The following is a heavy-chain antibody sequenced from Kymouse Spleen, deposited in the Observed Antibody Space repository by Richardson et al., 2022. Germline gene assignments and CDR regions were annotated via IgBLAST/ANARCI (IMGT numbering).Heavy chain of an antibody. CDR2: IYSGGST. V-gene: IGHV3-53*01. Sequence: EVQLVESGGGLIQPGGSLRLSCAASGFTVSSNYMSWVRQAPGKGLEWVSVIYSGGSTYYADSVKGRFTISRDNSKNTLYLQMNSLRAEDTAVYYCASLTGTTDYYYGMDVWGQGTTVTVSS. CDR3: ASLTGTTDYYYGMDV. CDR1: GFTVSSNY. D-gene: IGHD1-7*01. J-gene: IGHJ6*02.